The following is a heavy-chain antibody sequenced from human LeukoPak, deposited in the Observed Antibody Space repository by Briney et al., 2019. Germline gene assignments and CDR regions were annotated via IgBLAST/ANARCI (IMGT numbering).Heavy chain of an antibody. J-gene: IGHJ4*02. V-gene: IGHV3-48*04. D-gene: IGHD7-27*01. CDR3: ARENWGLDY. Sequence: LPGGSLRLSCAASGFTFSSHWMSWVRQAPGKGLEWVSYISSSSSTIYYADSVKGRFTISRDNAKNSLYLQMNSLRAEDTAVYYCARENWGLDYWGQGTLVTVSS. CDR1: GFTFSSHW. CDR2: ISSSSSTI.